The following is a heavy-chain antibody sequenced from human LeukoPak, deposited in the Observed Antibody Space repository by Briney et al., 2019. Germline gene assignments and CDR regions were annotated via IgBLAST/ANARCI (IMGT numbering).Heavy chain of an antibody. J-gene: IGHJ4*02. Sequence: SETLSLTCAVSSGSIFSSNWWSWVRQPPGKGLEWIGQIFHSGSTSYSPSLKSRVTISVDTSKNQFSLKLSSVTAADTAVYYCARDRPYYYGSGSYSPPAIDYWGQGTLVTVSS. CDR3: ARDRPYYYGSGSYSPPAIDY. CDR2: IFHSGST. D-gene: IGHD3-10*01. CDR1: SGSIFSSNW. V-gene: IGHV4-4*02.